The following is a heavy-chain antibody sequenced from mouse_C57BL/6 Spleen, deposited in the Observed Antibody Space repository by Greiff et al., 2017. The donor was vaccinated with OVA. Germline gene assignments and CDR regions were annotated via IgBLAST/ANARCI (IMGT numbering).Heavy chain of an antibody. CDR2: ISDGGSYT. D-gene: IGHD4-1*01. CDR3: ARDELGPFDV. J-gene: IGHJ1*03. Sequence: EVQVVESGGGLVKPGGSLKLSCAASGFTFSSYAMSWVRQTPEKRLEWVATISDGGSYTYYPDNVKGRFTISRDNAKNNLYLQMSHLKSEDTAMYYCARDELGPFDVWGTGTTVTVSS. CDR1: GFTFSSYA. V-gene: IGHV5-4*01.